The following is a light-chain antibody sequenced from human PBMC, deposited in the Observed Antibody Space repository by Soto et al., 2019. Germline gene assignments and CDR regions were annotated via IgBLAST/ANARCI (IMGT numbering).Light chain of an antibody. V-gene: IGLV2-14*01. J-gene: IGLJ1*01. CDR2: EVT. CDR1: SSDIGFYNF. Sequence: QSVLTQPASVSGSPGQSITISCTGTSSDIGFYNFVSWYQQSPGRAPTLMIYEVTNRPSGVSIRFSGSKSGNTASLTISGLQVEDEAHYYCSSYTNSRTRVFGTGTKVTVL. CDR3: SSYTNSRTRV.